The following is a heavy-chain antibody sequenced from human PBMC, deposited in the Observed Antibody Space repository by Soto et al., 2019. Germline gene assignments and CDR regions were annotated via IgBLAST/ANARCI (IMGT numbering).Heavy chain of an antibody. CDR2: IRSKAYGGTT. D-gene: IGHD5-18*01. J-gene: IGHJ6*02. Sequence: GGSLRLSCTASGFTFGDYAMSWFRQAPGKGLEWVGFIRSKAYGGTTEYAASVKGRFTISRDDSKSIAYLQMNSLKTEDTAVYYCTRVGIQHPHYYYYGMDVWGQGTTVTVSS. V-gene: IGHV3-49*03. CDR3: TRVGIQHPHYYYYGMDV. CDR1: GFTFGDYA.